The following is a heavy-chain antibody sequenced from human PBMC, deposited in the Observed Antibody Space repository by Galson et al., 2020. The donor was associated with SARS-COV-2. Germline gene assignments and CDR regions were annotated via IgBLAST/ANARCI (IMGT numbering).Heavy chain of an antibody. D-gene: IGHD1-20*01. CDR1: GYTFTSYG. CDR2: ISAYNGNT. V-gene: IGHV1-18*01. J-gene: IGHJ6*03. CDR3: ARAGITGTVYYYYYYMDV. Sequence: ASVKVSCKASGYTFTSYGISWVRQAPGQGLEWMGWISAYNGNTNYAQKLQGRVTMTTDTSTSTAYTELRSLRSDDTAVYYCARAGITGTVYYYYYYMDVWGKGTTVTVSS.